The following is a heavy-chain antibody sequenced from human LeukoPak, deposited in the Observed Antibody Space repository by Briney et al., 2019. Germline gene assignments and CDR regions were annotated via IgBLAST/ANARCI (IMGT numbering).Heavy chain of an antibody. CDR2: MNPNTGRT. D-gene: IGHD3-22*01. J-gene: IGHJ4*02. CDR1: RYTFTRYD. Sequence: ASVKVSCKASRYTFTRYDINWVREAAGHGLEWMGWMNPNTGRTGFAQKFQGRLTMTRDTSISTAYLELSSLRSEDTAIYYCARLSQTPDYYSNGGYYQLGFWGQGTPVTVSS. CDR3: ARLSQTPDYYSNGGYYQLGF. V-gene: IGHV1-8*01.